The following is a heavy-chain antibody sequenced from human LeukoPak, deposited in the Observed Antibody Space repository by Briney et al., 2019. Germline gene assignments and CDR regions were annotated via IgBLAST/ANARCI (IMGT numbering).Heavy chain of an antibody. CDR2: ISSSSSTI. CDR1: GFTFSYYS. Sequence: GGSLRLSCAASGFTFSYYSINWVRQAPGKGLEWVASISSSSSTIYYADSMKGRFTISRDNAKNSLYLQMNSLRAEDTAVYYCAREWEPYYYYGMDVWGQGTTVTVSS. V-gene: IGHV3-48*04. D-gene: IGHD1-26*01. CDR3: AREWEPYYYYGMDV. J-gene: IGHJ6*02.